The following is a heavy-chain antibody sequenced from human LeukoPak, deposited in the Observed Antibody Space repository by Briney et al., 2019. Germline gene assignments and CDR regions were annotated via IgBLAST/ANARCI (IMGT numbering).Heavy chain of an antibody. CDR2: ISSSSSYI. V-gene: IGHV3-21*04. CDR1: GFTFSSYS. Sequence: GGSLRLSCAASGFTFSSYSMNWVRQAPGKGLEWVSSISSSSSYIYYADSVKGRFTISRDNAKNSLYLQMNSLRADDTAVYYCASPADDYYGSATAFDYWGQGTLVTVSS. J-gene: IGHJ4*02. CDR3: ASPADDYYGSATAFDY. D-gene: IGHD3-10*01.